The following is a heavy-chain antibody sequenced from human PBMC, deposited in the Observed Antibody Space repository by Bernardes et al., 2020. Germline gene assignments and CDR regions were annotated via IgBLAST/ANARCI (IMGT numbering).Heavy chain of an antibody. CDR1: GFTFRDYT. D-gene: IGHD4-17*01. CDR2: IWHDGSRE. J-gene: IGHJ5*01. V-gene: IGHV3-33*01. CDR3: ATEDGEWLES. Sequence: GSLRLSCAASGFTFRDYTMHWVRQAPGKGLEWVAVIWHDGSREYYVDSVKGRFAISRDNSNNTLYLQMNNLRVEDTALYRCATEDGEWLESWGQGTLVTVSS.